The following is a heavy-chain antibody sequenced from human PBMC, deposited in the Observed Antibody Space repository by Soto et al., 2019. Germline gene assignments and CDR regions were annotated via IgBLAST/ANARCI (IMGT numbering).Heavy chain of an antibody. Sequence: EVQLLESGGGLVQPGGSLRLSCAASGFTFSSYAMTWVRQAPGKGLEWVSALSGSGVSTYYADSVKGRFTISRDNSKNPLYLQMNRLRAEDTAVYYCAKGGGSTDYYDTSGYYLYYYYAMDVWGQGTTVTVSS. D-gene: IGHD3-22*01. V-gene: IGHV3-23*01. J-gene: IGHJ6*02. CDR1: GFTFSSYA. CDR3: AKGGGSTDYYDTSGYYLYYYYAMDV. CDR2: LSGSGVST.